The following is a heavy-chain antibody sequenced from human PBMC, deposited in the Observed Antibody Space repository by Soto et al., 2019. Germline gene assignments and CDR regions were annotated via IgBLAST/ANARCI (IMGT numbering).Heavy chain of an antibody. V-gene: IGHV1-18*01. CDR3: ARDVRSDLSAHGAYLGS. D-gene: IGHD2-21*01. CDR2: ISAYNGNT. Sequence: VPVKVSCEASGYIFTSYGISWVRQAPVLELEWMGWISAYNGNTKYAQNLQGRVTLTTDTSTYTAYWDRWCLQYNDTAVYYCARDVRSDLSAHGAYLGSWGQGGLGAVSS. J-gene: IGHJ5*02. CDR1: GYIFTSYG.